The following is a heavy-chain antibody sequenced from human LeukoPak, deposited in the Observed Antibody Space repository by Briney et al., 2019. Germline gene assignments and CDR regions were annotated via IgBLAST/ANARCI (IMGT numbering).Heavy chain of an antibody. V-gene: IGHV3-7*01. J-gene: IGHJ6*03. Sequence: PGGSLRLSCAASGFTFSSYWMSWVRQAPGKGLEWVANIKQDGSEKYYVDSVKGRFTISRDNAKNSLYLQMNSLRAEDTAVYYCARAEQLVRYYYYYYYMDVWGKGTTVTVSS. CDR1: GFTFSSYW. CDR2: IKQDGSEK. D-gene: IGHD6-13*01. CDR3: ARAEQLVRYYYYYYYMDV.